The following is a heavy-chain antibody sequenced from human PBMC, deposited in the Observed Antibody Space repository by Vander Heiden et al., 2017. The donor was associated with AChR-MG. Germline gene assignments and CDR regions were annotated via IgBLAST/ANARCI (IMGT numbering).Heavy chain of an antibody. D-gene: IGHD3-3*01. J-gene: IGHJ5*02. CDR2: ISSSSSYI. CDR3: ARIFGVNANWFDP. CDR1: GLTFSSYS. Sequence: EVQLVESGGGLVKPGGSLRLSCAASGLTFSSYSMNWVRQAPGKGLEWVSSISSSSSYIYYADSVKGRFTISRDNAKNSLYLQMNSLRAEDTAVYYCARIFGVNANWFDPWGQGTLVTVSS. V-gene: IGHV3-21*01.